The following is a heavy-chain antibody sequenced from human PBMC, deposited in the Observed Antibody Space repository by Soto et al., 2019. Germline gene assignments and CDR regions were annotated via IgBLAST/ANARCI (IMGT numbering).Heavy chain of an antibody. J-gene: IGHJ6*01. CDR1: VFTFSSYA. CDR2: ISGSGGST. V-gene: IGHV3-23*01. D-gene: IGHD3-9*01. Sequence: GGSLRLSCASSVFTFSSYAMSCVRHSPGKGLEWVSAISGSGGSTYYADSVKGRFTISRDNSKNTLYLQMNSLRAEDTAVYYCAKVTGYYKLSGMEVWGQGTRVIVSS. CDR3: AKVTGYYKLSGMEV.